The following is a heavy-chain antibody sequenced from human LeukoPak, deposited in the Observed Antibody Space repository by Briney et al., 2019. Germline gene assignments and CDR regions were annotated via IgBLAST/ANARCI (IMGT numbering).Heavy chain of an antibody. V-gene: IGHV1-18*01. D-gene: IGHD4-11*01. Sequence: ASVQVSCQASGYTLTSYGISWVRPAPGQGRAWMGWISAYNGNTKYAQKLQGRLTMTTDTSTSTAYTELRSLRADDTAVYCCARYLHYSNCPVTVPDYGGQGTLVTVSS. J-gene: IGHJ4*02. CDR3: ARYLHYSNCPVTVPDY. CDR2: ISAYNGNT. CDR1: GYTLTSYG.